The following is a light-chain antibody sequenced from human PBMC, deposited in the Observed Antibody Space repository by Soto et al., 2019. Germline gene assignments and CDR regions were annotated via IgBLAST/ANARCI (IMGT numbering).Light chain of an antibody. Sequence: DIQMTQSPSTLSASVGDRVTITCRASQSNNNWLTWYQQKPGKAPKLLIYKASILESGVPSRFSGSGSGTEFTLTISSLQPDDFATYYCQQSGTFGQGTKVDIK. V-gene: IGKV1-5*03. CDR2: KAS. CDR3: QQSGT. CDR1: QSNNNW. J-gene: IGKJ1*01.